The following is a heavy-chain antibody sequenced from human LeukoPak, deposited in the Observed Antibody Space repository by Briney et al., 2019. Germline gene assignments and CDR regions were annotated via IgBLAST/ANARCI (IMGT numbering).Heavy chain of an antibody. V-gene: IGHV3-48*01. CDR2: ISSSSSTI. CDR1: GFTFSSYS. J-gene: IGHJ5*02. Sequence: WGSLRLSCAASGFTFSSYSMNWVRQAPGKGLEWVSYISSSSSTIYYADSVKGRFTISRDNAKNSLYLQMNSLRAEDTAVYYCARLYGSGPNWFDPWGQGTLVTVSS. D-gene: IGHD3-10*01. CDR3: ARLYGSGPNWFDP.